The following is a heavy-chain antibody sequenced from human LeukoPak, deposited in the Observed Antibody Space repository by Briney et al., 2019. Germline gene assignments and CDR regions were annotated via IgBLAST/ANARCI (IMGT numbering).Heavy chain of an antibody. V-gene: IGHV3-23*01. Sequence: PGGSLRLSCAASGFTFSNYALTWVRQAPGKGLEWVSSISGVNTYYTDSVKGRFSISRDNYRNTLYLQMSSLRAEDTAVYYCARDPNGDYVGASDFQRWGQGTLVTVSS. CDR3: ARDPNGDYVGASDFQR. D-gene: IGHD4-17*01. CDR1: GFTFSNYA. J-gene: IGHJ1*01. CDR2: ISGVNT.